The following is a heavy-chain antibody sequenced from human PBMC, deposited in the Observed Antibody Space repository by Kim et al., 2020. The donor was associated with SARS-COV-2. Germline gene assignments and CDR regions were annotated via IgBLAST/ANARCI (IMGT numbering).Heavy chain of an antibody. CDR1: GASISSYDFY. J-gene: IGHJ2*01. CDR2: IYHSGNT. Sequence: SETLSLTCTVSGASISSYDFYWNFIRQRPGKGLEWIGYIYHSGNTYYNASLKSRVIISVDTSKNQFSLKLNSVTAADTTGDYCARNPITTVGPGHYWYV. CDR3: ARNPITTVGPGHYWYV. V-gene: IGHV4-31*03. D-gene: IGHD1-1*01.